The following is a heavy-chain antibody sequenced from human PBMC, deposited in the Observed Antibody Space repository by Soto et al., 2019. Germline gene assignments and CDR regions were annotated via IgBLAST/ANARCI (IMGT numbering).Heavy chain of an antibody. D-gene: IGHD2-15*01. CDR3: ARDLGVALATLTLDS. V-gene: IGHV3-21*02. Sequence: EVQLVESGGGLVKPGGSLRLSCAASGFTFSTYSMNWVRQAPGKGLEWVADITTSSSFRFYADSVKGRFTISRDDAKNSLYLQINSLRAEDTGVYYCARDLGVALATLTLDSWGQGTLVTVSS. CDR1: GFTFSTYS. CDR2: ITTSSSFR. J-gene: IGHJ4*02.